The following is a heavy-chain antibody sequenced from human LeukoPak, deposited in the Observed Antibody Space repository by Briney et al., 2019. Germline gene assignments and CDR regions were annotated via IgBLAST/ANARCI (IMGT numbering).Heavy chain of an antibody. Sequence: PSETLSLTCAVYGGSFSGYYWSWIRQPPGKGLEWIGEINDSGSTNYNPSLKSRVTISVDTSKNQFSLKLNSVTAADTAVYYCARDESDYYDSSGYFDYWGQGTLVTVSS. CDR3: ARDESDYYDSSGYFDY. D-gene: IGHD3-22*01. CDR1: GGSFSGYY. CDR2: INDSGST. J-gene: IGHJ4*02. V-gene: IGHV4-34*01.